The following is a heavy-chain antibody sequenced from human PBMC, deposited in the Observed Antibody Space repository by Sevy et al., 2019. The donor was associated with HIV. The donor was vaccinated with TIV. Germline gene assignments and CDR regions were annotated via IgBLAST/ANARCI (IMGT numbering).Heavy chain of an antibody. CDR3: ARALAAAASY. J-gene: IGHJ4*02. CDR1: GFTFSSNW. CDR2: IKQDGSEK. V-gene: IGHV3-7*01. Sequence: GGSLRLSCAASGFTFSSNWMNWVRQAPGKGLEWVANIKQDGSEKYYVDFLKGRFTISRDNAKNSMHLQMNSLRAEDTAVYYCARALAAAASYWGQGTLVTVSS. D-gene: IGHD6-25*01.